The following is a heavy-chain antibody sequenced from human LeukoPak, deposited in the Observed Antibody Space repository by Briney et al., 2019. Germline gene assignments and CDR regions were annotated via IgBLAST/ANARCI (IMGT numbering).Heavy chain of an antibody. J-gene: IGHJ4*02. V-gene: IGHV3-30*02. CDR2: TQHDGDDK. Sequence: GGSLRLSCAASGFTFSSYGMHWVRQAPGKGLEWVAFTQHDGDDKYYADSVKGRFTISRDNSKNTLYLQMNSLRADDTAVYYCAKVLPGPFHYWGQGTLVTVSS. CDR1: GFTFSSYG. D-gene: IGHD1-1*01. CDR3: AKVLPGPFHY.